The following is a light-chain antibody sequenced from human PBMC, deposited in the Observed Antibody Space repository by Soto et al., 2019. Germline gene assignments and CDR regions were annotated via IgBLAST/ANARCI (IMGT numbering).Light chain of an antibody. CDR3: QAWDSSTVV. J-gene: IGLJ2*01. Sequence: SYELTQPPSVSVSPGQTASITCSGDKLGDKYACWYQQRPGQSPVLVIYQGRKRPSGIPERFSGSNSGNTATLTISGTQAMDEADYYCQAWDSSTVVFGGGTKLTVL. CDR1: KLGDKY. V-gene: IGLV3-1*01. CDR2: QGR.